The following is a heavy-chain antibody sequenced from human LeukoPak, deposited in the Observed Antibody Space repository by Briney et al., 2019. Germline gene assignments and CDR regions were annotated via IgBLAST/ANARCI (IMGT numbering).Heavy chain of an antibody. D-gene: IGHD5-18*01. CDR2: IYNSGST. CDR3: TRGESGYTYGHGWFDP. V-gene: IGHV4-4*02. J-gene: IGHJ5*02. CDR1: GGSISSSNW. Sequence: SSETLSLTCAVSGGSISSSNWWSWVRQPPGKGLEWIGYIYNSGSTNYNPSLKSRVTISVDPSKNQFSLKLSSVTAADTAVYYCTRGESGYTYGHGWFDPWGQGTLVTVSS.